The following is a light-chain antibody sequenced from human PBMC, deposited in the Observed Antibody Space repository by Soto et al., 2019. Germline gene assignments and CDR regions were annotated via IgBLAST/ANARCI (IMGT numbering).Light chain of an antibody. CDR1: SSNIGGNS. Sequence: QSVMTQPPSVSAAPGQKVTISCSGSSSNIGGNSVSWYQQLPGTAPKLLIYDDNKRPSGIPDRFSGSKSGTSATLGITGFQTGDEADYYCAAWDDRHSYVFGFGTKLTAL. J-gene: IGLJ1*01. CDR3: AAWDDRHSYV. CDR2: DDN. V-gene: IGLV1-51*01.